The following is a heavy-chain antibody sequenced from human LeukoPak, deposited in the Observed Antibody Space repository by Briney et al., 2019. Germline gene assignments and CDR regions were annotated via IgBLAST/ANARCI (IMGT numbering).Heavy chain of an antibody. Sequence: SGGSLRLSCAASEFTVSNYWMTWVRQAPGKGLEWVANINQDGSEKYYVDSVKGRFTISRDNAKKSLWLQMNSLRAEDTAVYYCAKQGATLVRGILSYGMDVWGQGTSVSVSS. CDR3: AKQGATLVRGILSYGMDV. J-gene: IGHJ6*02. CDR2: INQDGSEK. V-gene: IGHV3-7*01. D-gene: IGHD3-10*01. CDR1: EFTVSNYW.